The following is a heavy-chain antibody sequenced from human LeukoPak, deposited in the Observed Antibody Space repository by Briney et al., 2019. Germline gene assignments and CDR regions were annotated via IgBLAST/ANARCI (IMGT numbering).Heavy chain of an antibody. J-gene: IGHJ4*02. CDR3: ARDRERGMVRGILDY. Sequence: SETLSLTCAVYGGSFSGYYWSWIRQPPGKGLEWIGEINHSGSTNYNPSLKSRVTISVDTSKNQFSLKLSSVTAADTAVYYCARDRERGMVRGILDYWGQGTLVTVSS. D-gene: IGHD3-10*01. CDR1: GGSFSGYY. CDR2: INHSGST. V-gene: IGHV4-34*01.